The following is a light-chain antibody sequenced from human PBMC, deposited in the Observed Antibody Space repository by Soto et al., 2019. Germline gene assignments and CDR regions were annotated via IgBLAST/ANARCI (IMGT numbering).Light chain of an antibody. J-gene: IGLJ1*01. CDR2: GNT. Sequence: QSVLTQPPSVSGAPGQRVTISCTGCSSNIGAGCEVHWYQHLPGKAPKLLIYGNTNRPSGVPDRFSGSKSGTSASLAITGLQAEDEADYYCQSYDSSLSASYVFGSGTKVTVL. CDR1: SSNIGAGCE. CDR3: QSYDSSLSASYV. V-gene: IGLV1-40*01.